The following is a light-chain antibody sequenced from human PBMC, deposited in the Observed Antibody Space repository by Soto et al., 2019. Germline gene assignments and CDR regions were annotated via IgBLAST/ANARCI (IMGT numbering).Light chain of an antibody. CDR3: QQRTI. J-gene: IGKJ3*01. V-gene: IGKV3-11*01. Sequence: IVLTQSPATLSLSPGERATLSCRASQSVSSYLAWYQQKPGQAPRLLIYDASNRATGIPARFSGSGSGTDFTLTISGREAEDFAVYYCQQRTIFGPGTKVDI. CDR2: DAS. CDR1: QSVSSY.